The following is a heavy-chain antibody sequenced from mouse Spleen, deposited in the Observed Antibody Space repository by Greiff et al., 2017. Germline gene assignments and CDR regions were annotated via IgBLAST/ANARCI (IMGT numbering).Heavy chain of an antibody. J-gene: IGHJ4*01. V-gene: IGHV1-7*01. D-gene: IGHD3-2*01. CDR2: INPSSGYT. Sequence: QVQLKESGAELAKPGASVTLSCKASGYTFTSYWMHWVKQRPGQGLEWIGYINPSSGYTKYNQKFKDKATLTADKSSSTAYMQLSSLTYEDSAVYYCARQDSPYAMDYWGQGTSVTVSS. CDR3: ARQDSPYAMDY. CDR1: GYTFTSYW.